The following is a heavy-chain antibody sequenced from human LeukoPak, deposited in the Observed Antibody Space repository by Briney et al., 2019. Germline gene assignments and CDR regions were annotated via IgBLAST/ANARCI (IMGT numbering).Heavy chain of an antibody. V-gene: IGHV4-34*01. J-gene: IGHJ6*03. CDR1: GGPFSGYY. Sequence: SETLSLTCAVYGGPFSGYYWSWIRQPPGKGLEWIGEINHSGSTNYNPSLKSRVTISVDTSKNQFSLKLSSVTAADTAVYYCARVKSYYYYYMDVWGKGTTVTVSS. CDR2: INHSGST. CDR3: ARVKSYYYYYMDV.